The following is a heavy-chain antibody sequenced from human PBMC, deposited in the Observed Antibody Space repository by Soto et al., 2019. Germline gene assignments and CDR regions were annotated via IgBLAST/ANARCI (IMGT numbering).Heavy chain of an antibody. CDR1: GYTFTSYD. Sequence: ASVKVSCKASGYTFTSYDINWVRQATGQGLEWMGIMNPSGGNTSYAQKFQGRVTMTRGTSTSTVYMELSSLRSEDTAVYYCARDTVAGSNWFDPWGQGTLVTVSS. J-gene: IGHJ5*02. CDR3: ARDTVAGSNWFDP. V-gene: IGHV1-46*01. D-gene: IGHD6-19*01. CDR2: MNPSGGNT.